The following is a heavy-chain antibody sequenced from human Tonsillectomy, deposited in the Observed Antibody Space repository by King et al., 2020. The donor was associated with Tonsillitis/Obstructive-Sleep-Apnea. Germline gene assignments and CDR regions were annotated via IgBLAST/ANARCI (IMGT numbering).Heavy chain of an antibody. CDR2: IYYSGST. J-gene: IGHJ5*02. V-gene: IGHV4-59*01. CDR3: AGLSRYSSAPAWFDP. Sequence: MQLQESGPGLVKPSETLSLTCTVSGGSISSYYWSWFRQPPGKGLEWIGYIYYSGSTNYNPSLKSRVTISVDTSKNQFSLKLKSVTTADTAVYYCAGLSRYSSAPAWFDPWGQGTLVTVSS. D-gene: IGHD6-19*01. CDR1: GGSISSYY.